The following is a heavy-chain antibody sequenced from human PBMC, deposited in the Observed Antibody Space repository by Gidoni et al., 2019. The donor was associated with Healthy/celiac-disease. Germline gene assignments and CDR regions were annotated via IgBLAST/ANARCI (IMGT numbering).Heavy chain of an antibody. V-gene: IGHV4-34*01. CDR2: INHSGST. J-gene: IGHJ6*02. CDR3: ARGRVYCSSTSCLRSWYYYYGMDV. Sequence: QVQLQQWGAGLLKPSETLSLTCAVYGGSFSGYYWSWIRQPPGKGLEWIGEINHSGSTNYNPSLKSRVTISVDTSKNQFSLKLSSVTAADTAVYYCARGRVYCSSTSCLRSWYYYYGMDVWGQGTTVTVSS. CDR1: GGSFSGYY. D-gene: IGHD2-2*01.